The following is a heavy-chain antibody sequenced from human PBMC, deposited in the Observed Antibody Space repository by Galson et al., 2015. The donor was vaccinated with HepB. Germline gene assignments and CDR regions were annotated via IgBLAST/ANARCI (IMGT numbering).Heavy chain of an antibody. V-gene: IGHV4-61*02. CDR1: GGSISSGSYY. J-gene: IGHJ4*02. D-gene: IGHD6-6*01. Sequence: TLSLTCTVYGGSISSGSYYWSWIRQPAGKGLEWIGRIYTSGSTNYNPSLKSRVTMSVDTSKNQFSLKLSSVTAADTAVYYCARGLRGRGYSSSYFYWGQGTLVTVSS. CDR2: IYTSGST. CDR3: ARGLRGRGYSSSYFY.